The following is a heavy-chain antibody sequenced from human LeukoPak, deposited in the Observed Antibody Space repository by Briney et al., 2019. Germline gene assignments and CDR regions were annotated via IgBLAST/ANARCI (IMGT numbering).Heavy chain of an antibody. CDR3: AKLSFIAVAGTGLDY. CDR2: IYTGGNT. CDR1: GFTVDSNY. V-gene: IGHV3-53*01. D-gene: IGHD6-19*01. J-gene: IGHJ4*02. Sequence: GGSLRLSCAASGFTVDSNYLSWVRQAPGKGLEWVSTIYTGGNTYYAASVKGRFTISRDNSKNTLYLQMNSLRAEDTAVYYCAKLSFIAVAGTGLDYWGQGTLVTVSS.